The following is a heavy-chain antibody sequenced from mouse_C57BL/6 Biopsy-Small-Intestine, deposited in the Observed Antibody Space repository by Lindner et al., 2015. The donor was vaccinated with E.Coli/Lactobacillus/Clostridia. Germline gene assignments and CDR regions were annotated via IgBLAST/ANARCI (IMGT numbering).Heavy chain of an antibody. Sequence: VQLQESGAELMKPGASVKLSCKATGYTFTGYWIEWVKQRPGHGLEWIGDILPGSVSTNYNEEFTGKATFTTDTSSNTAYMQLSSLTTEDSAIYYCARRLGYAMDYWGQGTSVTVSS. D-gene: IGHD4-1*01. V-gene: IGHV1-9*01. CDR3: ARRLGYAMDY. CDR2: ILPGSVST. CDR1: GYTFTGYW. J-gene: IGHJ4*01.